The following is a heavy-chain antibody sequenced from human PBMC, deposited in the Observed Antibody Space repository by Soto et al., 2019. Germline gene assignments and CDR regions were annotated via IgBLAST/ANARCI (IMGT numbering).Heavy chain of an antibody. Sequence: QVQLQQWGAGLLKPSETLSLTCAVYGGSFSGYYWSWIRQPPGKGLEWIGEINHSGSTNYNPSLKSRVTISVDTSKNQFSLKLSSVTAADTAVYYCVGYCSSTSCPRPYYFDYWGQGTLVAVSS. CDR2: INHSGST. CDR3: VGYCSSTSCPRPYYFDY. D-gene: IGHD2-2*01. J-gene: IGHJ4*02. V-gene: IGHV4-34*01. CDR1: GGSFSGYY.